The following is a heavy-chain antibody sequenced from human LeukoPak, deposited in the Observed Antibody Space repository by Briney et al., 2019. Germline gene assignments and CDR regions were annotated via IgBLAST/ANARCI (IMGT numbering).Heavy chain of an antibody. CDR1: GFTFSSYS. CDR2: ISSSSSYI. J-gene: IGHJ3*02. D-gene: IGHD3-10*01. CDR3: ARAGGWFGDYAFDI. Sequence: GGSLRLSCAASGFTFSSYSMNWVRQAPGKGLEWVSSISSSSSYIYYADSVKGRFTISRNNAKNSLYLQMNSLRAEDTAVYYCARAGGWFGDYAFDIWGQGTLVTVSS. V-gene: IGHV3-21*01.